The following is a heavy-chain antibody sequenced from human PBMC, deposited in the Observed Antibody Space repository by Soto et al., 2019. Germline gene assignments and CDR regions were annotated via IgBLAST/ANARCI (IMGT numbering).Heavy chain of an antibody. V-gene: IGHV3-23*01. D-gene: IGHD1-20*01. CDR1: GFTFSSYA. CDR2: ISGSGGST. CDR3: ARGFSDYKWSDYYYDGMDV. J-gene: IGHJ6*02. Sequence: GWSLRLSCAASGFTFSSYAMSWVRQAPGKRQEWVSAISGSGGSTFYADSVKGRFTISRDTSKNTLFLQMNSLRAEDTAVYYCARGFSDYKWSDYYYDGMDVWGQGTTVTV.